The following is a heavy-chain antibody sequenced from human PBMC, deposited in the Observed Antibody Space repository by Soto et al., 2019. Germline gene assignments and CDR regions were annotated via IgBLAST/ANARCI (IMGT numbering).Heavy chain of an antibody. CDR2: IYYSGST. D-gene: IGHD3-10*01. V-gene: IGHV4-59*08. J-gene: IGHJ4*02. Sequence: QVQLQESGPGLVKPSETLSLTCAVSGDSISSYSWGWIRQPPGKGLDLIGYIYYSGSTNYNPSLKSRVTISLDTSKNQFSLKLTSVTAADTAVYYCARLRPYYHGSRSLYIDSWGQGTLVTVSS. CDR1: GDSISSYS. CDR3: ARLRPYYHGSRSLYIDS.